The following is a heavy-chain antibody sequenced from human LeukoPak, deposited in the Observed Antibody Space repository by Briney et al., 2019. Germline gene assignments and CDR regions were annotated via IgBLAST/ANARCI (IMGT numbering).Heavy chain of an antibody. Sequence: GESLKISCQGSGYNFPTYWIAWVRPMPGKGLEWMGIIYPGDSDTKYSPSFQGQVTISADDSINTAYLQWRSLKVSDTAMYYCARHGSSPFDFWGQGTLVTVSS. J-gene: IGHJ4*02. CDR2: IYPGDSDT. D-gene: IGHD1-14*01. V-gene: IGHV5-51*01. CDR3: ARHGSSPFDF. CDR1: GYNFPTYW.